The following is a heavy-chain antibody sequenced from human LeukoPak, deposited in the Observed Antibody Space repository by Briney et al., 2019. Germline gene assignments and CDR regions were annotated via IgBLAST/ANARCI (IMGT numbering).Heavy chain of an antibody. V-gene: IGHV3-43*02. CDR3: AKDIDSSWYAEYFQH. J-gene: IGHJ1*01. CDR1: GFXFDDYA. D-gene: IGHD6-13*01. CDR2: ISGDGGST. Sequence: GGSLRLSCEASGFXFDDYAIHWVRQAPGKGLEWISLISGDGGSTYSANSVKGRFTISRDNSKNSLYLQMNSLRTEDTALYYCAKDIDSSWYAEYFQHWGQGTLVTVSS.